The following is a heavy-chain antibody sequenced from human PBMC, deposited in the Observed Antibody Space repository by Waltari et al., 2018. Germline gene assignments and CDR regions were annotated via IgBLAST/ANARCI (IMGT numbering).Heavy chain of an antibody. CDR2: INYDGTQT. J-gene: IGHJ5*02. Sequence: EVQLLESGGTIVQPGGSLKVACAASGLNFGSSWMHWVRQTPGKGLMWVSCINYDGTQTKYADSVSGRFTISRDNAKSTLYLQMTDLRAEDTAVYFCVRARWDYLYFDTWGQGTLVTVSS. V-gene: IGHV3-74*01. CDR1: GLNFGSSW. CDR3: VRARWDYLYFDT. D-gene: IGHD1-26*01.